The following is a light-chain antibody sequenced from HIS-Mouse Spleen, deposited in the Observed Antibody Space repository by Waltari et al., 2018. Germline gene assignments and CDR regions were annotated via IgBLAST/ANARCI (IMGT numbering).Light chain of an antibody. V-gene: IGLV2-23*01. CDR3: CSYAGSSTNWV. J-gene: IGLJ3*02. CDR2: EGS. CDR1: SSDVGSYNL. Sequence: QSALTQPASVSGSPGQSITISCPGTSSDVGSYNLSSWYQQHPGKAPKLMIYEGSKRPSGVSNRFSGSKSGNTASLTISGLQAEDEADYYCCSYAGSSTNWVFGGGTKLTVL.